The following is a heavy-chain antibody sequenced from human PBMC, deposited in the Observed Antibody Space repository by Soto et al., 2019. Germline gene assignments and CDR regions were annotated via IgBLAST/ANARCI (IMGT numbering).Heavy chain of an antibody. J-gene: IGHJ6*02. Sequence: GGSLRLSCAASGFTFSSYGMHWVRQAPGKGLEWVAVISYDGSNKYYADSVKGRFTISRDNSKNTLYLQMNSLRAEDTAVYYCAKEKGIAAAVQDPTYYYYGMDVWGQGTTVTVSS. V-gene: IGHV3-30*18. D-gene: IGHD6-13*01. CDR1: GFTFSSYG. CDR2: ISYDGSNK. CDR3: AKEKGIAAAVQDPTYYYYGMDV.